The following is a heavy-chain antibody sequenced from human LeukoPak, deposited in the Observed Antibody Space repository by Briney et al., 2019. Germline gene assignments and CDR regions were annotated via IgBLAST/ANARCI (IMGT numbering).Heavy chain of an antibody. Sequence: GRSLRLSCAVSGFTFSSYAMHWVRQAPGKGLEWVAVISYDGSNKYYADSVKGRFTISRDNSKNTLYLQMNSLRAEDTAVYYCARADVLRFLEWLTAPHYWGQGTLVTVSS. CDR2: ISYDGSNK. CDR3: ARADVLRFLEWLTAPHY. J-gene: IGHJ4*02. D-gene: IGHD3-3*01. CDR1: GFTFSSYA. V-gene: IGHV3-30-3*01.